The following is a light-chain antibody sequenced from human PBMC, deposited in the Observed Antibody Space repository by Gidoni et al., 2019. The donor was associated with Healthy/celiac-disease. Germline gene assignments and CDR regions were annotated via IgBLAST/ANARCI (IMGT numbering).Light chain of an antibody. CDR3: QQRSNWPIT. V-gene: IGKV3-11*01. CDR1: QSVSSY. Sequence: EIVLTQSPATLSLSPGERATLPCRARQSVSSYLAWYQQKPGQAPRLLIYDASNKATGLPARFSGSGSGTDFTLTISSLEPEDFAVYYCQQRSNWPITFGQGTRLEIK. CDR2: DAS. J-gene: IGKJ5*01.